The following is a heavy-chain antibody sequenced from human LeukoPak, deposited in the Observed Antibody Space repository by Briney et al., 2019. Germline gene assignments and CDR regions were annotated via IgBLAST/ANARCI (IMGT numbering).Heavy chain of an antibody. CDR2: INPSGML. V-gene: IGHV4-31*03. Sequence: TLFLTCTVPGASFNSDDQYWNWIPQSPGKGLDWIWSINPSGMLYNNPSLESRVTMSRDTSKNQFSLNLNSVAAADTAVYFCSRGLDSRKLGYWGQGILVTVSS. J-gene: IGHJ4*02. D-gene: IGHD3-22*01. CDR1: GASFNSDDQY. CDR3: SRGLDSRKLGY.